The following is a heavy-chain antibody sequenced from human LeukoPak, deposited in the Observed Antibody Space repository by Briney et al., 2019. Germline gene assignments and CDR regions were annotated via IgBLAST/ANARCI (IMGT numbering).Heavy chain of an antibody. Sequence: GGSLRLSCAASGFTFSSYAMSWVRQAPGKGLEWVSAISGSGGSTYYADSVKGRFIISRDNSKNTLYLQMNSLRAEDTAVYYCAKDFGSYYVTAHIYWGQGTLVTVSS. D-gene: IGHD1-26*01. CDR2: ISGSGGST. CDR1: GFTFSSYA. V-gene: IGHV3-23*01. J-gene: IGHJ4*02. CDR3: AKDFGSYYVTAHIY.